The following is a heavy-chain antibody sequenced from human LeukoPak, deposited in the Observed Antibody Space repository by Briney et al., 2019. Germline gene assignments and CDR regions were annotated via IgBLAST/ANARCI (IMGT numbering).Heavy chain of an antibody. V-gene: IGHV1-18*01. J-gene: IGHJ6*04. CDR3: ARDITGDYGGGYGMDV. D-gene: IGHD4-17*01. CDR1: GYTFTSYG. CDR2: ISADDGNT. Sequence: EASVKLSCTASGYTFTSYGISWVRQAPGQGLEWMGWISADDGNTNYAQNLQGRVTMTTDTSTSTAYMELRSLRSDDTAVYYCARDITGDYGGGYGMDVWGEGTTVTVSS.